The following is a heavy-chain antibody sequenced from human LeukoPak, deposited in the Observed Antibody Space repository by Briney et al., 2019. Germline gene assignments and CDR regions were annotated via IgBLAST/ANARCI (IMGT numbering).Heavy chain of an antibody. CDR3: ARDFRGRYCSGGSCYSEGDY. CDR1: GGSISSGTYY. D-gene: IGHD2-15*01. CDR2: VSTSGST. J-gene: IGHJ4*02. Sequence: SETLSLTCTVSGGSISSGTYYWNWIRQPAGKGLEWIGRVSTSGSTNYNPSLKSRVTISVDTSKNQFSLKLSSVTAADTAVYYCARDFRGRYCSGGSCYSEGDYWGQGTLVTVSS. V-gene: IGHV4-61*02.